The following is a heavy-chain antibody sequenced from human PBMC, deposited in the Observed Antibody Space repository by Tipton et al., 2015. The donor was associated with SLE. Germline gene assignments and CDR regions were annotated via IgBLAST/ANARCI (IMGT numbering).Heavy chain of an antibody. J-gene: IGHJ4*02. V-gene: IGHV4-31*03. CDR2: IYYSGTT. CDR1: GGSISSGGYY. Sequence: TLSLTCTVSGGSISSGGYYWSWIRQHPGKGLEWIGYIYYSGTTYYNPSLKSRVTISVDTSKNQFSLKLSSVTAADTVVYYCARHPSYSGNFDYWGQGTLVTVSS. CDR3: ARHPSYSGNFDY. D-gene: IGHD5-12*01.